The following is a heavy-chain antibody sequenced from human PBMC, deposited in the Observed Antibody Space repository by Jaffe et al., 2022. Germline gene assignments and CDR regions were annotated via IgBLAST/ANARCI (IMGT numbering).Heavy chain of an antibody. J-gene: IGHJ6*03. Sequence: EVQLVETGGGLIQPGGSLRLSCAASGFTVSSNYMSWVRQAPGKGLEWVSVIYSGGSTYYADSVKGRFTISRDNSKNTLYLQMNSLRAEDTAVYYCARDHSSSYYYYMDVWGKGTTVTVSS. D-gene: IGHD6-13*01. CDR2: IYSGGST. CDR3: ARDHSSSYYYYMDV. V-gene: IGHV3-53*02. CDR1: GFTVSSNY.